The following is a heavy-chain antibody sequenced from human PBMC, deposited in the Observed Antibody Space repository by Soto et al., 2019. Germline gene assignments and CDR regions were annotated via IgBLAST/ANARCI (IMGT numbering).Heavy chain of an antibody. CDR2: MNPNSGNT. CDR3: ARDSSSARDYYYYGMDV. D-gene: IGHD6-6*01. Sequence: ASVKVSCKASGYTFTSYDINWVRQATGQGLEWMGWMNPNSGNTGYAQKFQGRVTMTRNTSISTAYMELSSLRSEDTAVYYCARDSSSARDYYYYGMDVWGQGTKVTVSS. V-gene: IGHV1-8*01. CDR1: GYTFTSYD. J-gene: IGHJ6*02.